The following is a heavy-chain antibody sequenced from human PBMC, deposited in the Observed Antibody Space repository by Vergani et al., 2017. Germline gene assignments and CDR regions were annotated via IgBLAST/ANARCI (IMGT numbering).Heavy chain of an antibody. D-gene: IGHD3-16*02. Sequence: QLQLQESGPGLVKPSETLSLTCTVSGGSISSSSYYWGWIRQPPGKGLEWIGSIYYSGSTYYNPSLKSRVTISVDTSKNQFSLKLSSVTAADTAVYYCAREGVISAFDIWGQGTMVTVSS. CDR1: GGSISSSSYY. V-gene: IGHV4-39*07. CDR2: IYYSGST. J-gene: IGHJ3*02. CDR3: AREGVISAFDI.